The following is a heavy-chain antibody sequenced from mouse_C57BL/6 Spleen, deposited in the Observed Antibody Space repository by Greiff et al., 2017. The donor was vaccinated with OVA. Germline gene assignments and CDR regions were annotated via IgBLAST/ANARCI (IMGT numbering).Heavy chain of an antibody. D-gene: IGHD1-1*01. CDR1: GYAFSSSW. Sequence: VQLQQSGPELVKPGASVKISCKASGYAFSSSWMNWVKQRPGKGLGWIGRIYPGDGDTNYNGKFKGKATLTADKSSSTAYMQLSSLTSEDSAVYFCARSGTTVVAPYYYAMDYWGQGTSVTVSS. J-gene: IGHJ4*01. V-gene: IGHV1-82*01. CDR3: ARSGTTVVAPYYYAMDY. CDR2: IYPGDGDT.